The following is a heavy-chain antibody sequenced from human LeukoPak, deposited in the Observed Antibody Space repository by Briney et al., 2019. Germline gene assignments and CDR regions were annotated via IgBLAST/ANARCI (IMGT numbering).Heavy chain of an antibody. J-gene: IGHJ4*02. Sequence: QAGGSLRLSCAASGFTFSSYAVHWVRQAPGKGLQWGAVISYDGSNKYYADSVQGRFTISRDNSKNTLYLQMNSLRPEDTAVYYCAKDSKRWKTYYYEAGSYYFDYWGQGTRVTVSS. V-gene: IGHV3-30*04. CDR3: AKDSKRWKTYYYEAGSYYFDY. CDR2: ISYDGSNK. D-gene: IGHD3-10*01. CDR1: GFTFSSYA.